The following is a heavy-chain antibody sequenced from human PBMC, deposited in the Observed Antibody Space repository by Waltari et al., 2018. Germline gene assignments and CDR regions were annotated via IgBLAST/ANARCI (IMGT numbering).Heavy chain of an antibody. J-gene: IGHJ4*02. CDR1: GVSFSGYY. CDR2: INQSART. D-gene: IGHD2-21*01. V-gene: IGHV4-34*01. Sequence: QLQLQQWGAGLLKPSETLSLTCAVYGVSFSGYYWSWIRQPPGKGLEWIGEINQSARTNYTTALKSLVTISVVTSKNQLSMKLMSVTAADSAVYYCERGNGDCGGDCYSEAADYWGQGTLVTVSS. CDR3: ERGNGDCGGDCYSEAADY.